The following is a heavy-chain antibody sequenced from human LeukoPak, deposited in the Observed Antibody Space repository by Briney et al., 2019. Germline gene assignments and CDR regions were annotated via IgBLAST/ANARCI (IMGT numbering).Heavy chain of an antibody. J-gene: IGHJ5*02. D-gene: IGHD5-18*01. Sequence: GESLKISCKGSGYTFTNYWIDWVRQMPGKGLEWMGIIYPGDSDTRYSPSFQGQVTISADKSISTAYLQWSSLKASDTAMYYCAKRSGEAAVVADWFDPWGQGTLVTVSS. V-gene: IGHV5-51*01. CDR1: GYTFTNYW. CDR2: IYPGDSDT. CDR3: AKRSGEAAVVADWFDP.